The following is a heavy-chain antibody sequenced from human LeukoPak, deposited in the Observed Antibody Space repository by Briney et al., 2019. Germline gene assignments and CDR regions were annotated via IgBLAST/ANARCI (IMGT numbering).Heavy chain of an antibody. V-gene: IGHV4-4*07. D-gene: IGHD6-13*01. CDR2: IYTSGST. CDR3: ARDLDSYSSTWYPYSSGWYLDY. CDR1: GGSISSYY. Sequence: KPSETLSLTCTVSGGSISSYYWSWIRQPAGQGLEWIGRIYTSGSTNYNPSLKSRVTMSVDTSKNQFSLKLSSVTAADTAVYYCARDLDSYSSTWYPYSSGWYLDYWGQGTLVTVSS. J-gene: IGHJ4*02.